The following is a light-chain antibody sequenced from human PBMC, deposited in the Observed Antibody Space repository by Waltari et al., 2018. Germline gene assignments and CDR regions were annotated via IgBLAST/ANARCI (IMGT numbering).Light chain of an antibody. CDR1: QSVSSN. CDR3: QQYNNWPVWT. CDR2: GAS. J-gene: IGKJ1*01. Sequence: EIVMTQSPATLSVSPGERATLSCRASQSVSSNLAWYQQKPGQAPRLLIYGASTRATGIPARFSDSGSGTEFTLTISSLQSEDFAVYYCQQYNNWPVWTFGQGTKVEIK. V-gene: IGKV3-15*01.